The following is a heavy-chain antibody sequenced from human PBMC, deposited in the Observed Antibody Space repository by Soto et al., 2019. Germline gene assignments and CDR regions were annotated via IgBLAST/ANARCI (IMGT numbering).Heavy chain of an antibody. CDR1: GYTFTNYD. V-gene: IGHV1-8*01. CDR2: MNPNSGNT. CDR3: ARGGLYSSSPGIDY. J-gene: IGHJ4*02. Sequence: ASVKVSCKASGYTFTNYDINWVRQATGQGLEWMGWMNPNSGNTGYAQKFQGRVTMTRNTSISTAYMELSSLRSEDTAVYYCARGGLYSSSPGIDYWGQGTLVTVSS. D-gene: IGHD6-6*01.